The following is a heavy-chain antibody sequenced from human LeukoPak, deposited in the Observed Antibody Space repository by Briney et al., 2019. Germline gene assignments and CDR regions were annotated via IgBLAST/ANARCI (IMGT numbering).Heavy chain of an antibody. Sequence: GSLRLSCAASGFTFSSYSMNWVRQAPGKGLEWVSYISGNSYTIYNADSVKGRFIISRDNAKNSLFLQMNSLRAEDTAVYYCALRWTGALDYWGQGTLVTVSS. CDR2: ISGNSYTI. D-gene: IGHD3/OR15-3a*01. CDR3: ALRWTGALDY. CDR1: GFTFSSYS. J-gene: IGHJ4*02. V-gene: IGHV3-48*01.